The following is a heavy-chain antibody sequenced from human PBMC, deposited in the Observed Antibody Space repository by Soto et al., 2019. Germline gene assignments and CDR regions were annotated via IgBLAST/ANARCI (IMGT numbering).Heavy chain of an antibody. V-gene: IGHV2-5*02. CDR3: AHIVVAGFGYYFDY. J-gene: IGHJ4*02. CDR1: GFSLSSTRMA. CDR2: IYWDDDK. D-gene: IGHD6-19*01. Sequence: QITLKESGPTLVKPTQTLTLTCTFSGFSLSSTRMAVGWIRQPPGKALEWLALIYWDDDKRYSPFLKSRLTITKDTSKIQVVLTMSNMDPVDTARYYCAHIVVAGFGYYFDYWGQGTLVTVSS.